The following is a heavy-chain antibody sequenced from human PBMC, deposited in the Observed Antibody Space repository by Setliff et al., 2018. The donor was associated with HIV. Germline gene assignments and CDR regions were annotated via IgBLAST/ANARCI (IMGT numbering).Heavy chain of an antibody. Sequence: GESLKISCQGSGFNFNTDWIVWVRQIPGKGLEWMGSIFPGDSDTRYSPSFEDQVTISVDKSISTAYLQWRSLKTSDTAFYYCASLRGDYVGQYYYYMDIWGNGTTVTVSS. CDR3: ASLRGDYVGQYYYYMDI. D-gene: IGHD4-17*01. CDR1: GFNFNTDW. CDR2: IFPGDSDT. J-gene: IGHJ6*03. V-gene: IGHV5-51*01.